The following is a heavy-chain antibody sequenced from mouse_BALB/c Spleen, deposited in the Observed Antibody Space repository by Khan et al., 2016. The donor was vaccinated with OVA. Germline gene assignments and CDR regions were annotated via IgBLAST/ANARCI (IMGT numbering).Heavy chain of an antibody. CDR3: SREVGTMAY. J-gene: IGHJ3*01. CDR1: GYTFTNYW. Sequence: QVQLQQSGAEVVRPGTSVKLSCKASGYTFTNYWINWVKQRPGQGLEWIGNIYPSDSYTNYNQNFKDKATLTVDKSSNTAYMQLSSPTSDDSAVYYGSREVGTMAYWGHGTLVTVSA. CDR2: IYPSDSYT. V-gene: IGHV1-69*02. D-gene: IGHD1-1*02.